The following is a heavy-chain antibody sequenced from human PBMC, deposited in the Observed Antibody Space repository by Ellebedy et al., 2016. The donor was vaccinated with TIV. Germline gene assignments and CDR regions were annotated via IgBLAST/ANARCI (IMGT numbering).Heavy chain of an antibody. J-gene: IGHJ3*01. CDR3: ARPDVDLVVTNDPEGAFDF. CDR1: GGSISTFY. D-gene: IGHD5-12*01. Sequence: MPSETLSLTCNVSGGSISTFYWSWIRQPPGKGLEFIGYIYYIGITNYNPSLESRVAISIDTSKNHFSLKLRSVTAADTAVYYCARPDVDLVVTNDPEGAFDFWGQGTMVTVSS. V-gene: IGHV4-59*08. CDR2: IYYIGIT.